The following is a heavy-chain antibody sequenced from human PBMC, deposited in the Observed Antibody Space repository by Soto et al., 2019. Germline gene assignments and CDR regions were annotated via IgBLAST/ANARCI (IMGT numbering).Heavy chain of an antibody. J-gene: IGHJ4*01. D-gene: IGHD6-19*01. CDR3: ATSSDWSPLIDY. CDR2: INNGGGT. V-gene: IGHV1-2*02. CDR1: QYTFRNYY. Sequence: ASVKVSCKESQYTFRNYYLNWVRQAPGQRPEWMGWINNGGGTIYAQEFQGRLTMTRATSITTAYMELSRLSSDDTAFYYCATSSDWSPLIDYWGQGTLI.